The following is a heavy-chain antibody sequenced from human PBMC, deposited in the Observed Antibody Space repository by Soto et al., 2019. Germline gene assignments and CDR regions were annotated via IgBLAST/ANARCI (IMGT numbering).Heavy chain of an antibody. Sequence: SETLSLTCTVSGGSISSYYWSWIRPPPGKGLEWIGYIYYSGSTNYNPSLKSRVTISVDTSKNQFSLKLSSVTAADTAVYYCASIVVVPAAIRGRVMDVWGKGTTVTVSS. CDR3: ASIVVVPAAIRGRVMDV. V-gene: IGHV4-59*08. J-gene: IGHJ6*03. CDR2: IYYSGST. D-gene: IGHD2-2*01. CDR1: GGSISSYY.